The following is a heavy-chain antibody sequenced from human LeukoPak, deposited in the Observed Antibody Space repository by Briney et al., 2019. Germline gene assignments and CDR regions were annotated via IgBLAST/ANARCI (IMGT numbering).Heavy chain of an antibody. Sequence: GGSLRLSCAASGFIFSSYGMSWVRQAPGKGLEWVSGISGSGDSTYYGDSVKGRFTISRDNAKNTLSLQMNSLRAEDTAVYFCAKHRGTGYISSWYFGEFDYWGQGTLVTVSS. CDR3: AKHRGTGYISSWYFGEFDY. CDR1: GFIFSSYG. D-gene: IGHD6-13*01. J-gene: IGHJ4*02. V-gene: IGHV3-23*01. CDR2: ISGSGDST.